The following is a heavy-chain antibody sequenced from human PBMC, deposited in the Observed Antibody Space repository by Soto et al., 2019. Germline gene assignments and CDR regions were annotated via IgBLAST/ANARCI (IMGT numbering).Heavy chain of an antibody. Sequence: QIQLVQSGGEMKKSGASVKVSCKASGYSFDRYGISWVRQAPGQRPEWMGWISADNGDTRLSQNVQGRLTLTTDASTNTAYMDLSSLSSDDTAVYYCARDRSYYYETSGYPLDYRGQGTQVTFSS. V-gene: IGHV1-18*01. J-gene: IGHJ4*02. D-gene: IGHD3-22*01. CDR2: ISADNGDT. CDR1: GYSFDRYG. CDR3: ARDRSYYYETSGYPLDY.